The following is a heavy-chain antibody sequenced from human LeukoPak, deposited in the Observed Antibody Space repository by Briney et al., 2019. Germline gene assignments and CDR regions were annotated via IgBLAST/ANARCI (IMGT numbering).Heavy chain of an antibody. CDR3: ARIRPGPQGGSNHYYYGMDV. CDR2: IYYSGST. V-gene: IGHV4-59*01. J-gene: IGHJ6*02. D-gene: IGHD1-26*01. Sequence: SETLSLTCTVSGGSISSYYWSWIRQPPGKGLECIGYIYYSGSTNYNPSLKSRLTISVDTSKNQFSLKLSSVTAADTAVYYCARIRPGPQGGSNHYYYGMDVWGQGTTVTVSS. CDR1: GGSISSYY.